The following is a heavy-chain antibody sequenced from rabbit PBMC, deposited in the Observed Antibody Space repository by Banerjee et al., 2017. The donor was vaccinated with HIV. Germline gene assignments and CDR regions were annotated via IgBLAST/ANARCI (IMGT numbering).Heavy chain of an antibody. CDR3: ARGPGSSSYFNL. CDR2: IYTSSGNT. D-gene: IGHD8-1*01. V-gene: IGHV1S43*01. J-gene: IGHJ4*01. CDR1: GFSFSNKYV. Sequence: QEQLEESGGGLVKPEGSLTLTCKASGFSFSNKYVMCWVRQAPGKGLEWIACIYTSSGNTWYASWAKGRFTISRSTSLNTVDLKMTSLTAADTATYFCARGPGSSSYFNLWGPGTLVTVS.